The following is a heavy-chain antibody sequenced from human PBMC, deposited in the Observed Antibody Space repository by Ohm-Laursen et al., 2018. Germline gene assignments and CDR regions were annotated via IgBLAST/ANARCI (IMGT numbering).Heavy chain of an antibody. J-gene: IGHJ4*02. CDR1: GFTFSSYD. Sequence: SLRLSCAASGFTFSSYDMHWVRQATGKGLEWVSAIGTAGDTYNPGSVKGRFTISRDNAKNTLYLQMNSLRAEDTAVYYCARVSAIQLMTYWGQGTLVTVSS. V-gene: IGHV3-13*01. D-gene: IGHD5-18*01. CDR3: ARVSAIQLMTY. CDR2: IGTAGDT.